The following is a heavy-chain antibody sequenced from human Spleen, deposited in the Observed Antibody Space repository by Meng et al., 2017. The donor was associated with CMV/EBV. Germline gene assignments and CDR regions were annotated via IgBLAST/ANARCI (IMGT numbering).Heavy chain of an antibody. Sequence: ASVKVSCKASGYTFTDYYIHWVRQAPGQGLEWMGLINPNTGGTNYARKFQGRVTITADKSTSTAYMELNSLRSDDTAVYYCARGILVPFEYYYYGMDVWGQGTTVTVSS. V-gene: IGHV1-2*02. CDR2: INPNTGGT. CDR3: ARGILVPFEYYYYGMDV. D-gene: IGHD2-8*02. J-gene: IGHJ6*02. CDR1: GYTFTDYY.